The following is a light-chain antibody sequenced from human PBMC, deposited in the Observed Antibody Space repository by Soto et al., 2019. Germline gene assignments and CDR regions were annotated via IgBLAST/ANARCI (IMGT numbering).Light chain of an antibody. CDR1: QSVSNNY. Sequence: EVVLTQSPGTLSLSPGERATLSCRASQSVSNNYVAWYQQKPGQAPTLLIFGSSDRVTGIPDRFSGSWSGTDFTLTISRLEPEDFAVYYCQQYGSSPPYTFGQGTKLEIK. J-gene: IGKJ2*01. CDR2: GSS. CDR3: QQYGSSPPYT. V-gene: IGKV3-20*01.